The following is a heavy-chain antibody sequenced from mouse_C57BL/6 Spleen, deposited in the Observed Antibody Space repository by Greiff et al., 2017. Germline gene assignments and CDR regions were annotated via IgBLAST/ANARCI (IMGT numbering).Heavy chain of an antibody. D-gene: IGHD1-1*01. CDR2: IDPATGGT. J-gene: IGHJ1*03. CDR1: GYTFTDYE. V-gene: IGHV1-15*01. Sequence: QVQLQQSGAELVRPGASVTLSCKASGYTFTDYEMHWVKQTPVHGLEWIGAIDPATGGTAYNQKFKGKAIWTADKSSSTAYMERRSLTSEDSAVDYCTGTTVVTPDWYVDVGCTGTTVTVSS. CDR3: TGTTVVTPDWYVDV.